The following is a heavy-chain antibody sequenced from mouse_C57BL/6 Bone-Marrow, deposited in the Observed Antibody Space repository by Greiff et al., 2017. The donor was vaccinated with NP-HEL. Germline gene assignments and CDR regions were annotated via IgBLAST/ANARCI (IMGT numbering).Heavy chain of an antibody. CDR3: AREDYGSSYGYFDV. J-gene: IGHJ1*03. CDR2: IFPGSGST. Sequence: VQLQESGPELVKPGASVKISCKASGYTFTDYYINWVKQRPGQGLEWIGWIFPGSGSTYYNEKFKGKATLTVDKSSSTAYMLLSSLTSEDSAVYFCAREDYGSSYGYFDVWGTGTTVTVSS. V-gene: IGHV1-75*01. CDR1: GYTFTDYY. D-gene: IGHD1-1*01.